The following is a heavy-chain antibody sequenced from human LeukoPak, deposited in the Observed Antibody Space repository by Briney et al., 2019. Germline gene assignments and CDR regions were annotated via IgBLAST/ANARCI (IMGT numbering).Heavy chain of an antibody. Sequence: GGSLRLSCAASGFTFDDYGMSWVRLAPGKGLEWVSGINWNGGSTGYADSVKGRFTISRDNAKNSLYLQMNSLRAEDTALYHCARGYYGAGSYNALDIWGQGTMVTVSS. V-gene: IGHV3-20*01. CDR3: ARGYYGAGSYNALDI. D-gene: IGHD3-10*01. CDR1: GFTFDDYG. J-gene: IGHJ3*02. CDR2: INWNGGST.